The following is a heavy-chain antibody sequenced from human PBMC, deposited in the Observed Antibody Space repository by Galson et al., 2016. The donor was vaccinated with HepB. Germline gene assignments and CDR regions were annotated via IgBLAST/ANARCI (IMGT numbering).Heavy chain of an antibody. CDR3: VTYCTGGSCKVGH. D-gene: IGHD2-8*02. J-gene: IGHJ4*02. CDR1: GFTVRSNY. Sequence: SLRLSCAVTGFTVRSNYVGWVRHGPEKGLEWVAIVYAGGNTNSADSVKGRFTISRDESENAMSLQMSSLRREDMAVYYCVTYCTGGSCKVGHWGQGTLVTVSS. CDR2: VYAGGNT. V-gene: IGHV3-53*01.